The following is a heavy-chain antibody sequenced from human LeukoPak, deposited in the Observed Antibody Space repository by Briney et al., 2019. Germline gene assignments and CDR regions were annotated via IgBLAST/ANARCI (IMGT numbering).Heavy chain of an antibody. CDR3: ARRAGAYTHPYDY. CDR2: IYSGGST. D-gene: IGHD3-16*01. Sequence: GGSLRLSCAASGFTVSSNYMSWVRQAPGKGLEWVSVIYSGGSTYYADSVKGRFTISRDNSKNTLYLQMNSLRAEDTAVYYCARRAGAYTHPYDYWGQGTLVTVS. J-gene: IGHJ4*02. CDR1: GFTVSSNY. V-gene: IGHV3-66*04.